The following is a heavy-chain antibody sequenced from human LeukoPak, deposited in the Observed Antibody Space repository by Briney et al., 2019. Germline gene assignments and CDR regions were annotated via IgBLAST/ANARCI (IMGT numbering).Heavy chain of an antibody. CDR2: IKEDESEK. CDR1: GFMFSSYW. Sequence: GSLRLSCAASGFMFSSYWMGWVRQAPGNGPEWVANIKEDESEKNYVDSVKGRFTISRDSAKNALYLQMNSLRAEDTAVYYCARVASGSSYRPFDCWGQGTLVTVSS. V-gene: IGHV3-7*01. J-gene: IGHJ4*02. D-gene: IGHD3-10*01. CDR3: ARVASGSSYRPFDC.